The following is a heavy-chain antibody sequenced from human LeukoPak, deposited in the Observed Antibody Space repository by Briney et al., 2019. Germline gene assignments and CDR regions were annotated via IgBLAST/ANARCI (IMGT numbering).Heavy chain of an antibody. D-gene: IGHD3-3*01. CDR1: GYTFTGYY. Sequence: SCKASGYTFTGYYMHWVRQAPGKGLEWVAVISYDGSNKYYADSVKGRFTISRDNSKNTLYLQMNSLRAEDTAVYYCAKGAPIWSGYYYYWGQGTLVTVSS. V-gene: IGHV3-30*18. CDR2: ISYDGSNK. J-gene: IGHJ4*02. CDR3: AKGAPIWSGYYYY.